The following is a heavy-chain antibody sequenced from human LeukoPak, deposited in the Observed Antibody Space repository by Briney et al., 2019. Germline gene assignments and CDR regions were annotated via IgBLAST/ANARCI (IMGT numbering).Heavy chain of an antibody. CDR2: LYSGSST. V-gene: IGHV3-53*01. CDR3: ARVGDHFHWYLDL. J-gene: IGHJ2*01. D-gene: IGHD3-3*02. CDR1: GFTVSTNY. Sequence: GGSLRLSCAASGFTVSTNYMNWVRQAPGKGLEWVSILYSGSSTYYADSVEGRFIVSRDNSKNTLSLQMNDLRAEDTPVYYCARVGDHFHWYLDLWGRGTMVTVSS.